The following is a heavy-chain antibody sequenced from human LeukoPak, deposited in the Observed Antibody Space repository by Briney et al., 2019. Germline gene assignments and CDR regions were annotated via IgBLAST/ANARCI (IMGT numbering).Heavy chain of an antibody. CDR1: GYSFTGYN. D-gene: IGHD6-13*01. CDR3: ARSGNLIAASVTKDYYYYMDV. Sequence: ASVKVPCKASGYSFTGYNIHWVRQAPGQGLEWMGRINPHSGGTRFAQKFQDRITMTIDKSDNTVYMELNSVTSGDTAVYFCARSGNLIAASVTKDYYYYMDVRGKGITVTVSS. V-gene: IGHV1-2*06. CDR2: INPHSGGT. J-gene: IGHJ6*03.